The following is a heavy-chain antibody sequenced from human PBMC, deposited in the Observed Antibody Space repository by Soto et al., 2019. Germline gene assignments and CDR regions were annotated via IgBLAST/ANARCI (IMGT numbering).Heavy chain of an antibody. CDR1: GFSFSDYW. V-gene: IGHV3-7*03. CDR3: QRGGYCTTSFCYRSHHYYGLDV. J-gene: IGHJ6*02. D-gene: IGHD2-8*01. CDR2: IKQDGSDK. Sequence: GRSLRLSCAASGFSFSDYWMSWVRQAPGKGLEWVANIKQDGSDKFYVDAVKGRFTISRDNAKNSLYLQMNSLRAEDTAVYYCQRGGYCTTSFCYRSHHYYGLDVWGQGTTVIVSS.